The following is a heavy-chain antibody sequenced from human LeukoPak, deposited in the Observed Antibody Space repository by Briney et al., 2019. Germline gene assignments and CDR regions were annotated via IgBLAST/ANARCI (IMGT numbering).Heavy chain of an antibody. CDR2: IKEDGSEK. D-gene: IGHD3-10*01. CDR1: GFTFSSYW. J-gene: IGHJ6*02. V-gene: IGHV3-7*03. CDR3: ARRGVLWFGELFYYGMDV. Sequence: GGSLRLSCAASGFTFSSYWMSWVRQAPGKGLEWVANIKEDGSEKYYVDSVRGRFTISRDNAKNSLYLQMNSLRAEDTAVYYCARRGVLWFGELFYYGMDVWGQGTTVTVSS.